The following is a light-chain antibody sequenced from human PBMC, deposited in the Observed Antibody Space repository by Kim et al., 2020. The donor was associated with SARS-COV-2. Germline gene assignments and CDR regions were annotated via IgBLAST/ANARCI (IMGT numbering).Light chain of an antibody. J-gene: IGLJ1*01. Sequence: GQSITISCTGSSSDVGGYNYVSWYQQHPGKAPKFMIYDVSKRPSGVSNRFSGSKSGNTASLTISGLQAEDEADYYCSSYTSSSTRVFGTGTKVTVL. CDR3: SSYTSSSTRV. V-gene: IGLV2-14*03. CDR1: SSDVGGYNY. CDR2: DVS.